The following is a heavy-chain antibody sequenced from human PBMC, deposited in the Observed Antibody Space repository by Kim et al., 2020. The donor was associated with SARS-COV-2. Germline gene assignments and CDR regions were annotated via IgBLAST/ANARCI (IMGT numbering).Heavy chain of an antibody. Sequence: GGSLRLSCAASGFTFDDYAMHWVRQAPGKGLEWVSLISGDGGSTYYADSVKGRFTISRDNSKNSLYLQMNRLRTEDTALYYCAKDIGLLWFGELLLSPYYDGMDVWGQGTTVTVSS. J-gene: IGHJ6*02. D-gene: IGHD3-10*01. V-gene: IGHV3-43*02. CDR2: ISGDGGST. CDR3: AKDIGLLWFGELLLSPYYDGMDV. CDR1: GFTFDDYA.